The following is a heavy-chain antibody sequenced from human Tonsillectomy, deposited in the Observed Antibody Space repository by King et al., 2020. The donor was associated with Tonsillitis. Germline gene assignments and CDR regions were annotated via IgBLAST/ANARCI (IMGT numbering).Heavy chain of an antibody. D-gene: IGHD4-17*01. Sequence: VQLVESGGGLVQPGGSLRLSCVASGVTFSTYLMTWLRQAPGKVLEWVANIKEGGSEQYYVDSVGGRFTISRENSKSSLYLQMNSLRAEDTAVYYCARPKKKDYGDYYFDYWGQGTLVTVSS. CDR1: GVTFSTYL. CDR2: IKEGGSEQ. J-gene: IGHJ4*02. CDR3: ARPKKKDYGDYYFDY. V-gene: IGHV3-7*04.